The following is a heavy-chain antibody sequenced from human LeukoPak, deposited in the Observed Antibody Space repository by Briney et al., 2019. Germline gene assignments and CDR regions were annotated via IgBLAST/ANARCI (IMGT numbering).Heavy chain of an antibody. CDR3: AKVTPAENVAVREAIALDY. CDR1: GFTFSSYA. V-gene: IGHV3-23*01. Sequence: PGGSLRLSCAASGFTFSSYAISWVRQAPGKGLEWVSAISGNGGTTYYADSVKGRFTISRDNSKNTLYLEMNSLRAEDTAVYYCAKVTPAENVAVREAIALDYWGQGALVTVSS. D-gene: IGHD2-2*01. J-gene: IGHJ4*02. CDR2: ISGNGGTT.